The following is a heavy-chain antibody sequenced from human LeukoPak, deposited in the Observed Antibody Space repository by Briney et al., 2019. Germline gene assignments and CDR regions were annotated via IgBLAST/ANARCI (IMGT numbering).Heavy chain of an antibody. Sequence: SETLSLTCAVYGGSFSGYYWSWIRQPPGKGLEWIGSIYYSGSTYYNPSLKSRVTISVDTSKNQFSLKLSSVTAADTAVYYCARHGNSDAFDIWGQGTMVTVSS. D-gene: IGHD5-18*01. CDR3: ARHGNSDAFDI. CDR2: IYYSGST. CDR1: GGSFSGYY. V-gene: IGHV4-34*01. J-gene: IGHJ3*02.